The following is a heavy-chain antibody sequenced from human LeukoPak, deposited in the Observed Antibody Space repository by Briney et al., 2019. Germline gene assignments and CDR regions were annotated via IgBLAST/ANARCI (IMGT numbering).Heavy chain of an antibody. D-gene: IGHD2-2*01. CDR3: ARSAPVYFDY. CDR1: VYTXTSYG. Sequence: ASVKVSCKASVYTXTSYGIGGVRQSPGQGLEWMGWINANSGGTNYAQKYQGRVTMTRNTSISTAYMELSRLRSDDTAVYYCARSAPVYFDYWGQGTLVTVSS. V-gene: IGHV1-2*02. CDR2: INANSGGT. J-gene: IGHJ4*02.